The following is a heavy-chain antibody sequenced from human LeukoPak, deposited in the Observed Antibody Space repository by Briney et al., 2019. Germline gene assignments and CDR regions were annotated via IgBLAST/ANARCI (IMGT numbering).Heavy chain of an antibody. CDR1: GGSISSYY. J-gene: IGHJ4*02. CDR2: IYYSGST. CDR3: ARAPGMATIENYFDY. D-gene: IGHD5-12*01. Sequence: SQTLSLTCTVSGGSISSYYWSWIRQPPGKGLEWIGYIYYSGSTNYNPSLKSRVTISVDTSKNQFSLKLSSVTAADTAVYYCARAPGMATIENYFDYWGQGTLVTVSS. V-gene: IGHV4-59*01.